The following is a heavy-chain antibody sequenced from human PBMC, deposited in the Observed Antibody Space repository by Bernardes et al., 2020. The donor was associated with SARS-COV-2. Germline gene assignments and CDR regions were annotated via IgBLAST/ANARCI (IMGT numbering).Heavy chain of an antibody. D-gene: IGHD1-7*01. CDR1: GGSISSSYW. V-gene: IGHV4-4*02. CDR2: IYDSGTT. Sequence: SETLSLTCVVSGGSISSSYWWSWVRQPAGKGLEWIGDIYDSGTTNYNPSLKSRVTISVDKSKNQVSLKLAYVTAADTAVYYCARQELHSLGYFNGLHFWGQGTTFTASS. CDR3: ARQELHSLGYFNGLHF. J-gene: IGHJ6*02.